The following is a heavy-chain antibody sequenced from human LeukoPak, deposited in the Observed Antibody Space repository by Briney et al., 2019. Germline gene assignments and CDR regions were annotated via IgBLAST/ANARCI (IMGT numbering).Heavy chain of an antibody. CDR1: GFTFISYA. CDR3: AKAYCSGGSCYGVGYPTFDY. D-gene: IGHD2-15*01. Sequence: GGSLRLSCVASGFTFISYAMSWVRQDPGKGVEWVSAISGRGGSTYYADSVKGRFTISRDNSENTLYLPMNSLRAEDTAVYYCAKAYCSGGSCYGVGYPTFDYWGQGTLVTVSS. CDR2: ISGRGGST. V-gene: IGHV3-23*01. J-gene: IGHJ4*02.